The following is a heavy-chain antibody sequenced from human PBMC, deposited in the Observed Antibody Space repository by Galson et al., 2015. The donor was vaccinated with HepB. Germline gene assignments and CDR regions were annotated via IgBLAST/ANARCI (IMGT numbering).Heavy chain of an antibody. V-gene: IGHV1-24*01. Sequence: SVKVSCKVSGDTVTELSMHWVRQIPGKGLEWMGGFDPEDRETTYAQKFQGRVTMTADTSTNTAYLDLSSLRSDDTAVYYCATDTHVMVPAATWSRQTYHYNMDVWGQGTTVTVSS. D-gene: IGHD2-2*01. CDR1: GDTVTELS. J-gene: IGHJ6*02. CDR2: FDPEDRET. CDR3: ATDTHVMVPAATWSRQTYHYNMDV.